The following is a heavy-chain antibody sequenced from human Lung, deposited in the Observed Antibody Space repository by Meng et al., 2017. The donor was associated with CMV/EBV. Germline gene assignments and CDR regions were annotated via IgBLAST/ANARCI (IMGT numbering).Heavy chain of an antibody. CDR3: ARGKLYYDFWGELSDYAMDV. V-gene: IGHV3-20*04. CDR2: INWNGGST. CDR1: GFTFDDYG. J-gene: IGHJ6*02. Sequence: SCAASGFTFDDYGMSWVRQAPGKGLEWVSGINWNGGSTGYADSVKGRFTISRDNAENLLYLQVNSLRAEDTAVYYCARGKLYYDFWGELSDYAMDVWXQGTTVTVSS. D-gene: IGHD3-3*01.